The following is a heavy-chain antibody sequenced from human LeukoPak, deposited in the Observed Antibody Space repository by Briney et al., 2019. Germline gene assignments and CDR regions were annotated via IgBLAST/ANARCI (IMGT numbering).Heavy chain of an antibody. CDR1: GGSISSSSYY. CDR2: IYYSGST. J-gene: IGHJ2*01. D-gene: IGHD6-6*01. CDR3: ASPYSSSSGNWYFDL. V-gene: IGHV4-39*01. Sequence: SETLSLTCTVSGGSISSSSYYWGWIRQPPGKGLEWIGSIYYSGSTYYNPSLKSRLTISVDTSKNQFSLKLSSVTAADTAVYYCASPYSSSSGNWYFDLWGRGTLVTVSS.